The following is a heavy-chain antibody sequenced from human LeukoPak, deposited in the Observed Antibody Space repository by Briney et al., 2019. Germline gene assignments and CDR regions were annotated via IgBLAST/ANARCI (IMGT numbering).Heavy chain of an antibody. Sequence: SETLSLTCTVYGGSFSGYYWSWIRQPPGKGLEWIGEINHSGSINYNPSLKSRLTISVDTSKNQFSLKLSSVTAADTAVYYCARGGVPAAIRGYMDVWGKGTTVTVSS. CDR3: ARGGVPAAIRGYMDV. CDR1: GGSFSGYY. CDR2: INHSGSI. V-gene: IGHV4-34*01. J-gene: IGHJ6*03. D-gene: IGHD2-2*01.